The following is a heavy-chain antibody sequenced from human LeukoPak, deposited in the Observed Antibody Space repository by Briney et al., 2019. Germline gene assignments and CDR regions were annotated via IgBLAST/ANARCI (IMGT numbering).Heavy chain of an antibody. CDR3: AKRLSSGWYGVTFFDS. D-gene: IGHD6-19*01. CDR2: ISGSGGTT. V-gene: IGHV3-23*01. J-gene: IGHJ4*02. CDR1: GFTFSSYS. Sequence: GGSLRLSCAASGFTFSSYSISWVRQTPGKRLECVSAISGSGGTTYYANSVEGRFTISRDSSKNTVYLQMNSLRAEDTAVYYCAKRLSSGWYGVTFFDSWGQGTLVSVSS.